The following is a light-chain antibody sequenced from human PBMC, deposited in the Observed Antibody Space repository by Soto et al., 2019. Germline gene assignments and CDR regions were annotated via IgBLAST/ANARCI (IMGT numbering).Light chain of an antibody. CDR2: GSS. CDR3: QKYNNWPPYT. Sequence: EIVMTQSPATLSVSPGERATLSCRASQSVSSNLAWYQQKPGQAPRLLIYGSSTRATGIPARFSGSGSGTEFTLTLSSLHSEDFAVYYCQKYNNWPPYTFGQGTKLEIK. V-gene: IGKV3-15*01. J-gene: IGKJ2*01. CDR1: QSVSSN.